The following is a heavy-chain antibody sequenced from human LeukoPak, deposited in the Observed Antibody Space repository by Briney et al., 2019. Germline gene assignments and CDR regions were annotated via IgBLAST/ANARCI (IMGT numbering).Heavy chain of an antibody. D-gene: IGHD5-24*01. CDR3: ARDRGAMATAPLDY. CDR1: GGAFISYA. CDR2: IIPIFGTA. J-gene: IGHJ4*02. Sequence: GASVKVSCKASGGAFISYAISWVRQAPGQGLEWMGGIIPIFGTANYAQKFQGRVTITADESTSTAYMELSSLRSEDTAVYYCARDRGAMATAPLDYWGQGTLVTVSS. V-gene: IGHV1-69*13.